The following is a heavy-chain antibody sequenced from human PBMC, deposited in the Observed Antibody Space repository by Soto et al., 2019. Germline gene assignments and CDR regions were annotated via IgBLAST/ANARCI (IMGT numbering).Heavy chain of an antibody. D-gene: IGHD6-19*01. J-gene: IGHJ6*02. V-gene: IGHV5-10-1*01. CDR2: IDPSDSYT. Sequence: GESLKISCKGSGYSFTSYWISWVRQMPGKGLEWMGRIDPSDSYTNYSPSFQGHVTISADKSISTVYLQWSSLKASDTAMYYCARQWAGAGRFDYYYGMDVWGQGTTVTVYS. CDR1: GYSFTSYW. CDR3: ARQWAGAGRFDYYYGMDV.